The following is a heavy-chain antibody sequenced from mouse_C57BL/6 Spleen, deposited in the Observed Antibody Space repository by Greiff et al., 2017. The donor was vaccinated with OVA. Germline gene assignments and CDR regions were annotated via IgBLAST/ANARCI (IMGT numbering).Heavy chain of an antibody. CDR1: GYTFTSYW. Sequence: QVQLQQPGAELVRPGSSVKLSCKASGYTFTSYWMHWVKQRPIQGLEWIGNIDPSDSETHYNQKFKDKATLTVDKSSSTAYMQLSSLTSEDSAVDDCARWDRGWYFDVWGTGTTVTVSA. V-gene: IGHV1-52*01. J-gene: IGHJ1*03. D-gene: IGHD4-1*01. CDR3: ARWDRGWYFDV. CDR2: IDPSDSET.